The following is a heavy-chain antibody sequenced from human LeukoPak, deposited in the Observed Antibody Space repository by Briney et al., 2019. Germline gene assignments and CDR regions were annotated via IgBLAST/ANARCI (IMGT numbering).Heavy chain of an antibody. CDR2: INHSGST. V-gene: IGHV4-34*01. D-gene: IGHD3-10*01. Sequence: PSETLSLTCAVYGGSFSGYYWSWLRQPPGKGLEWIGEINHSGSTNYNSSLKSRVTISVDTSKNQFSLKLSSVTAADTAVYYCARRGMVRGVKGSFDYWGQGTLVTVSS. CDR3: ARRGMVRGVKGSFDY. J-gene: IGHJ4*02. CDR1: GGSFSGYY.